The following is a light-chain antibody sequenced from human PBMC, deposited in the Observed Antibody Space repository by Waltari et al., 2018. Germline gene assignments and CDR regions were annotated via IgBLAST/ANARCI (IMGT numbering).Light chain of an antibody. J-gene: IGKJ5*01. Sequence: DIRLPQSPSSLSASVGDRVTITCRASQGISKWLAWNQQRPGKAPKVLIYEASTLQTGVPLRFSGSGSGRDFTLTITSLQPEDFATYYCQQSNSFPRTFGQGTRLDIK. V-gene: IGKV1-12*01. CDR1: QGISKW. CDR3: QQSNSFPRT. CDR2: EAS.